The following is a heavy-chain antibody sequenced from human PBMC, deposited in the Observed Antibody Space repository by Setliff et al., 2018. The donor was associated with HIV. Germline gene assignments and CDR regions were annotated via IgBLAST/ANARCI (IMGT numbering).Heavy chain of an antibody. V-gene: IGHV1-18*01. Sequence: ASVKVSCKASGYTFTSYGINWVRQAPGQGLEWMGWISTYNGNTVYAQNLQGRITMTTDTPTRTVYMELRRLRSDDTAVYYCARDEGASCGGDCYNHDAFDIWGQGTKVTVSS. CDR1: GYTFTSYG. CDR3: ARDEGASCGGDCYNHDAFDI. J-gene: IGHJ3*02. D-gene: IGHD2-21*02. CDR2: ISTYNGNT.